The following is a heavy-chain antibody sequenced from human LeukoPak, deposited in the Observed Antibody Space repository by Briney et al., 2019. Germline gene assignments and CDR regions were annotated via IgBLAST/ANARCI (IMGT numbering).Heavy chain of an antibody. CDR1: GGTFSSYA. Sequence: GASVKVSCKASGGTFSSYAISWVRQAPGQGLEWMGGIIPIFGTANYAQKFQGRVTITADESTSTAYMELSSLRSEDTAVYYCARVGMITFGGVIPLPWFDPWGQGTLVTVSS. J-gene: IGHJ5*02. CDR2: IIPIFGTA. CDR3: ARVGMITFGGVIPLPWFDP. D-gene: IGHD3-16*02. V-gene: IGHV1-69*01.